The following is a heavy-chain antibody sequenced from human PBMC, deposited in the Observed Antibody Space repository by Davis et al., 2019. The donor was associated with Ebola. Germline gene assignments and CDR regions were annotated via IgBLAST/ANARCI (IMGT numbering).Heavy chain of an antibody. V-gene: IGHV6-1*01. J-gene: IGHJ6*02. Sequence: PSETLSLTCAVSGDIVSSGGWNWIRQSPSRGLEWLGRTYYTSKWFNDYAVSVKSRITINPDTSKNQFSLQLNSVTPEDTAVYYCVRGWGRTGLGVWGQGTTVTVSS. CDR1: GDIVSSGG. CDR2: TYYTSKWFN. D-gene: IGHD1-26*01. CDR3: VRGWGRTGLGV.